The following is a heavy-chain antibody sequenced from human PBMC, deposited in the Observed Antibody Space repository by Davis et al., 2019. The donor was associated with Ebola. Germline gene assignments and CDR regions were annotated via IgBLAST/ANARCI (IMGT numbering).Heavy chain of an antibody. D-gene: IGHD2-21*02. J-gene: IGHJ3*02. CDR1: GGSISSSSYY. CDR3: ARGLVTLYAFDI. Sequence: MPSETLSLTCTVSGGSISSSSYYWGWIRQPPGKGLEWIGSIYYSGSTYYNPSLKSRVTISVDTSKNQFSLKLSSVTAADTAVYYCARGLVTLYAFDIWGQGTMVTVSS. CDR2: IYYSGST. V-gene: IGHV4-39*01.